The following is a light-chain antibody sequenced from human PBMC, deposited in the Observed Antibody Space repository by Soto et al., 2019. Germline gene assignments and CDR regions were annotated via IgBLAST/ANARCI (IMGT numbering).Light chain of an antibody. J-gene: IGKJ5*01. V-gene: IGKV3-11*01. CDR2: DAS. CDR3: QQRSNWPPVIT. Sequence: PGERTTLSCRASQSFSSYLAWYQQKPGQAPRLLIYDASKRATGIPARFSGRGSGTDFTLTISSLEPEDFAVYYCQQRSNWPPVITFGQGTRLEIK. CDR1: QSFSSY.